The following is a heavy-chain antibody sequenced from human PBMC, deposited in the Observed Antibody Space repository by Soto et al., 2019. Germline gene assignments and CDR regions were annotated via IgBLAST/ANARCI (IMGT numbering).Heavy chain of an antibody. V-gene: IGHV3-23*01. CDR1: GFTFSNYA. J-gene: IGHJ4*02. CDR2: ISGSGGST. CDR3: AKDQGSSWYEIDY. Sequence: EVQLLESGGGLVQPGGSLRLSCAASGFTFSNYAVTWVRQAPGXXXEWVSTISGSGGSTYYADSVKGRFTISRDNSKNTLYLQMNXLRXXXXAXYYCAKDQGSSWYEIDYWGQGTLVTVSS. D-gene: IGHD6-13*01.